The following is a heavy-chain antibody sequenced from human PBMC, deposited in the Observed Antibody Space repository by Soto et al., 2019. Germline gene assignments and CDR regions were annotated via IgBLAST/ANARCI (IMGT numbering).Heavy chain of an antibody. J-gene: IGHJ6*02. D-gene: IGHD3-10*01. CDR3: AIWGWPSGYYYGMDV. Sequence: QLQLQESGPGLVKPSETLSLTCTVSGGSISNTSYYWGWIRQPPGKGLEWIGSIHYSGSTYYNPSLKSRITLSVDTSKNQLSLKLISVTAADTAIYYGAIWGWPSGYYYGMDVWGQGPTVTVSS. CDR2: IHYSGST. CDR1: GGSISNTSYY. V-gene: IGHV4-39*01.